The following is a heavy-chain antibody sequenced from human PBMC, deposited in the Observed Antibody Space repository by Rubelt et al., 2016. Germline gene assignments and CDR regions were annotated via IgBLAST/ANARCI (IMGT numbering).Heavy chain of an antibody. CDR1: GGSISGSY. J-gene: IGHJ4*02. V-gene: IGHV4-59*01. D-gene: IGHD2-2*01. CDR3: ARGGASSKYFDS. CDR2: ISDSGGT. Sequence: QVHLQESGPGLVKPSETLSLTCTVSGGSISGSYWSWIRQPPGKGLEWMGWIGYISDSGGTNYSPALKGRVIMSVDTAKNQFSLKLSSVTAADTAVYYCARGGASSKYFDSWGQGTLVAVSS.